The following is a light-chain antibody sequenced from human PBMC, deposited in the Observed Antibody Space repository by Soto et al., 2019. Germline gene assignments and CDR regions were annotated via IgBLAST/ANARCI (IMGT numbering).Light chain of an antibody. CDR2: ASS. CDR1: QSISSY. V-gene: IGKV1-39*01. CDR3: QETHSTPLT. Sequence: DIQMTQSPSSLSASVGDRVTITCRASQSISSYLSWYQQKPGKAPKLLMYASSSLQSGVPSRFSGSGSGTDFTLTISSLQPEDFGTYYCQETHSTPLTFGQGTKVEIK. J-gene: IGKJ2*01.